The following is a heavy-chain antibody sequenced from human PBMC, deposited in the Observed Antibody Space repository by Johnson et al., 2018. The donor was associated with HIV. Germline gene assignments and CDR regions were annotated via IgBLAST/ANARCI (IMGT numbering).Heavy chain of an antibody. CDR2: IRYDGSNK. V-gene: IGHV3-30*02. CDR3: AKREGAQFLGSYRAFDI. D-gene: IGHD5-18*01. CDR1: GFTFSSYG. Sequence: QVQLVESGGGVVQPGGSLRLSCAASGFTFSSYGMHWVRQAPGKGLEWVAFIRYDGSNKYYADSVKGRFTISRDNSKNTLYLQMNSLRAEDTAVYYCAKREGAQFLGSYRAFDIWGQGTMVTVSS. J-gene: IGHJ3*02.